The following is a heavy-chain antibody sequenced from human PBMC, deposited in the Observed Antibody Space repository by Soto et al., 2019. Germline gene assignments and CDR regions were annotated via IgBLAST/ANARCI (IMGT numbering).Heavy chain of an antibody. Sequence: QVQLVESGGGVVQPGRSLRLSCAASGFIFSTYAMHWVRQAPGKGLEWVALISYDEGNEYYADSVKGRFTISRDDSENTLYLQMIGLRAEDTAVYYCTRDSGIVLVPVTSMDVWGQGTTVTVSS. D-gene: IGHD2-2*01. J-gene: IGHJ6*02. CDR1: GFIFSTYA. V-gene: IGHV3-30-3*01. CDR2: ISYDEGNE. CDR3: TRDSGIVLVPVTSMDV.